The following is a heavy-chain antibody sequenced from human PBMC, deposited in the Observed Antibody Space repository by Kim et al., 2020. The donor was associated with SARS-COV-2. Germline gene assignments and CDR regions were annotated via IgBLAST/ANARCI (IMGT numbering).Heavy chain of an antibody. CDR1: GFTFSSYS. Sequence: GGSLRLSCAASGFTFSSYSMNWVRQAPGKGLEWVSYISGSSSTIYYADSVKGRFTISRDNAKNSLYLQMNSLRDEDTAVYYCAREHDILTGYSPKGIYYYGMDGWGQGTTVTVSS. J-gene: IGHJ6*02. CDR3: AREHDILTGYSPKGIYYYGMDG. CDR2: ISGSSSTI. V-gene: IGHV3-48*02. D-gene: IGHD3-9*01.